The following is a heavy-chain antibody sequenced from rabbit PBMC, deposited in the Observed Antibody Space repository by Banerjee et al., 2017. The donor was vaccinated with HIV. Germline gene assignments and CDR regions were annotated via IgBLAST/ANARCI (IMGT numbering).Heavy chain of an antibody. Sequence: QSLEESGGDLVKPGASLTLTCKASGFDFSSNAMCWVRQAPGKGLEWIGYINTGSGSTYYANWAKGRFTISKTSSTTVTLQRPSLTAADTASYFCARVGGSADYNLWGPGTLVTVS. CDR2: INTGSGST. V-gene: IGHV1S40*01. J-gene: IGHJ4*01. D-gene: IGHD1-1*01. CDR1: GFDFSSNA. CDR3: ARVGGSADYNL.